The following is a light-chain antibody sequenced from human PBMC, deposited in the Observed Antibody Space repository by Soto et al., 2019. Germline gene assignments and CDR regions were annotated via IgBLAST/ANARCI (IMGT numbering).Light chain of an antibody. J-gene: IGKJ4*01. V-gene: IGKV3-20*01. Sequence: EIVLTQSPGTLSLSPGDRATLSCRASQSVSSSYLAWYQQKPGQAPGLLIYGASSRATGIPDRFSGSGSGTDFTLTISRLEPEDFAVYSCQQYGSSPLTFGGGTKVDIK. CDR2: GAS. CDR1: QSVSSSY. CDR3: QQYGSSPLT.